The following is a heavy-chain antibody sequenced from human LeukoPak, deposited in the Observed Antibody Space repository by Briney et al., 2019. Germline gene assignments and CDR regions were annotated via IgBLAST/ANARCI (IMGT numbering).Heavy chain of an antibody. V-gene: IGHV3-30-3*01. Sequence: GRSLRLSCAASGFTFSSYAMHWVRQAPGKGLEWVAVISYDGSNKYYADSVKGRFTISRDNSKNTLYLQMNRLRAEDTAVYYCARDMYSSGWEGSFDYWGQGTLVTVSS. CDR3: ARDMYSSGWEGSFDY. J-gene: IGHJ4*02. CDR2: ISYDGSNK. D-gene: IGHD6-19*01. CDR1: GFTFSSYA.